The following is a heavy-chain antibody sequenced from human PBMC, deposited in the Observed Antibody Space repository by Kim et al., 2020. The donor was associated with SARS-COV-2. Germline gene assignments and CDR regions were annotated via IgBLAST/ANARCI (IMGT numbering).Heavy chain of an antibody. V-gene: IGHV4-59*08. D-gene: IGHD3-10*01. CDR2: INYSGST. CDR1: GGSISSYY. Sequence: SETLSLTCTVSGGSISSYYWSWIRQPPGKGLEWIDYINYSGSTNYNPSLKSRVTISVDTSKNQFSLKLSAVTAADTAVYYCARQGIYYVSGSYYPNGNDAFDIWGQGTMVTVSS. J-gene: IGHJ3*02. CDR3: ARQGIYYVSGSYYPNGNDAFDI.